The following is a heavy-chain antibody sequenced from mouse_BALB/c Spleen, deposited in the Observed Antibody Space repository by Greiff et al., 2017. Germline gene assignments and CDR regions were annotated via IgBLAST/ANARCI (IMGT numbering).Heavy chain of an antibody. CDR1: GFSLTSYG. Sequence: VKLMESGPGLVAPSQSLSITCTVSGFSLTSYGVHWVRQPPGKGLEWLGVIWAGGSTNYNSALMSRLSISKDNSKSRVFLKMNSLQTDDTAMYYCARSLTTVVANDYFDYWGQGTTLTVSS. V-gene: IGHV2-9*02. CDR2: IWAGGST. D-gene: IGHD1-1*01. CDR3: ARSLTTVVANDYFDY. J-gene: IGHJ2*01.